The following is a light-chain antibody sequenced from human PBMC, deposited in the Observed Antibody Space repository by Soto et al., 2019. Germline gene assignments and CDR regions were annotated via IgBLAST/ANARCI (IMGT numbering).Light chain of an antibody. J-gene: IGKJ2*01. V-gene: IGKV1-39*01. CDR2: AAS. CDR1: ESIANY. Sequence: DIQMTQSPSSLSVSVGDRVTITCRASESIANYLNWYQQKPGKAPNLLIYAASDLQSGVPSRFSGSGSGTDCTLTISSLQTEDFATYFCQQSYISPYTFGQGTKLDI. CDR3: QQSYISPYT.